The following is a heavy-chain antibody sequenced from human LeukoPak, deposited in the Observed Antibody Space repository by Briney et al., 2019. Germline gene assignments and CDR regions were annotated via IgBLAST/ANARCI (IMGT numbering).Heavy chain of an antibody. CDR2: LRGSGITT. V-gene: IGHV3-23*01. CDR1: GFTFSNSA. Sequence: GGSLRLSCAASGFTFSNSAMSWVRQAPGNGLEWVSTLRGSGITTYYADSVKGRFTISRDNSKNTLYLQMNSLRAEDTAVYYCAKGIYSSGWSYFDYWGHGTRVTVSS. CDR3: AKGIYSSGWSYFDY. D-gene: IGHD6-19*01. J-gene: IGHJ4*01.